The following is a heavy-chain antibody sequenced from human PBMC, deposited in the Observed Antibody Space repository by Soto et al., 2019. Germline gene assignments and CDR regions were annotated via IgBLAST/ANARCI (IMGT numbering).Heavy chain of an antibody. Sequence: SLILSCAASGFTFSDYYMSWIRQAPGKWLEWVSYISSSSSYTNYADSVKGRLTISRDNAKNSLYLQMNSLRAEDTAVYYCARVRGVTTGLGMDVWGQGTTVTVSS. V-gene: IGHV3-11*06. J-gene: IGHJ6*02. CDR1: GFTFSDYY. CDR3: ARVRGVTTGLGMDV. D-gene: IGHD4-17*01. CDR2: ISSSSSYT.